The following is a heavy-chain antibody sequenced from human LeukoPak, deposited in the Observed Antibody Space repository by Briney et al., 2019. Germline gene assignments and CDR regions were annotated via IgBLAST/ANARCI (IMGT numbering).Heavy chain of an antibody. CDR3: ASSVVIGFDS. V-gene: IGHV4-38-2*02. Sequence: SETLSLTCTVSGYSISSGYYWGWIRQPPGKGLEWIGSIYHSGSTYYNPSLKSRVTISVDTSKNQFSLKLSSVTAADTAVYYCASSVVIGFDSWGQGTLVTVSS. CDR2: IYHSGST. CDR1: GYSISSGYY. D-gene: IGHD3-22*01. J-gene: IGHJ4*02.